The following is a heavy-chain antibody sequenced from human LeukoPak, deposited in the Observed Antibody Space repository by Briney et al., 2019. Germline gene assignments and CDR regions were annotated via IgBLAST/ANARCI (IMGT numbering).Heavy chain of an antibody. D-gene: IGHD3-3*01. V-gene: IGHV3-23*01. CDR2: ISGSGSGT. Sequence: GGSLRLSCAASGFTFSSFAMSWVRQAPGKGLEWVSSISGSGSGTYFADSVKGRFTISKDNSKNTLYLQMNSLRAEDTAVYYCAKDLYYDFWSGYYPLDYWGQGTLVTVSS. CDR3: AKDLYYDFWSGYYPLDY. CDR1: GFTFSSFA. J-gene: IGHJ4*02.